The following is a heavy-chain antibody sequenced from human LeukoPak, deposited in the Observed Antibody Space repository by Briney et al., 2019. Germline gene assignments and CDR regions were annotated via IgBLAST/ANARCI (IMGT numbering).Heavy chain of an antibody. CDR3: ARGLWDDYDQTRFLNWFDP. CDR2: INPNSGAT. Sequence: GASVKVSCKASGHTFTAYYMHWVRQAPGQGLEWMGWINPNSGATNYVQKFQGRVTLTRDTSISTAYMELTRLTSDDTAVYCCARGLWDDYDQTRFLNWFDPWGQGTLVTVSS. CDR1: GHTFTAYY. D-gene: IGHD4-17*01. V-gene: IGHV1-2*02. J-gene: IGHJ5*02.